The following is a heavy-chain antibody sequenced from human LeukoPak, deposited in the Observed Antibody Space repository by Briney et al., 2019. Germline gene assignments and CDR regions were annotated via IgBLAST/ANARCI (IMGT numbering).Heavy chain of an antibody. J-gene: IGHJ4*02. CDR2: IYYSGST. D-gene: IGHD3-22*01. Sequence: SETLSLTCTVSGGSISSSSYYWGWIRQPPGKGLEWIGSIYYSGSTYYNPSLKSRVTISVDTSKNQFSLKLSSVTAADTAVYYCARAGRAITMIGRTRVNFDYWGQGTLVTVSS. CDR1: GGSISSSSYY. V-gene: IGHV4-39*07. CDR3: ARAGRAITMIGRTRVNFDY.